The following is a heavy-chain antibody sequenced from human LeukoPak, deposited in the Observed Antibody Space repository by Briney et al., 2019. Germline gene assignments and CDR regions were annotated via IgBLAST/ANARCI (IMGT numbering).Heavy chain of an antibody. J-gene: IGHJ6*02. CDR1: GGSISNYSYY. Sequence: PSETLSLTCSVSGGSISNYSYYWGWVRQTPGKGLEWIGSIYFGRNAYYNPSLKSRVTISIGTSNNQFSLNLRSVTAADTAVYYCVRDGRGNYSPYFPYHEMDVWGQGTTVTVSS. V-gene: IGHV4-39*07. CDR3: VRDGRGNYSPYFPYHEMDV. D-gene: IGHD1-7*01. CDR2: IYFGRNA.